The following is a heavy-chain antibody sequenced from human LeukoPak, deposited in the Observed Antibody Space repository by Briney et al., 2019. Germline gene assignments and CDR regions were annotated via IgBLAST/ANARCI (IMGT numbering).Heavy chain of an antibody. CDR2: INPNSGGT. Sequence: ASVKVSCKASGYTFTGYYMHWVRQAPGQGLEWMGWINPNSGGTNYAQKFQGRVTMTRDTSISTAYMELSRLRSDDTAVYYCARPPFPGSSSGGRLLGYWGQGTLVTVSS. V-gene: IGHV1-2*02. D-gene: IGHD6-6*01. CDR3: ARPPFPGSSSGGRLLGY. J-gene: IGHJ4*02. CDR1: GYTFTGYY.